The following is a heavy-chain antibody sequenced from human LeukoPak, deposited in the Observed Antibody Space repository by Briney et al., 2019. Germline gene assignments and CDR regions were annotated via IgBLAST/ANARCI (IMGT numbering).Heavy chain of an antibody. CDR1: GFTFSSYA. CDR2: IRDSGSST. Sequence: HPGGSLRLSCAASGFTFSSYAMSWVRQAPGKGLEWVSAIRDSGSSTHYADSVKGRFTISRDNSKNTLYLQMNSLRAEDTAVYYCARDSFREQLASPAWGQGTLVTVSS. CDR3: ARDSFREQLASPA. D-gene: IGHD6-13*01. J-gene: IGHJ5*02. V-gene: IGHV3-23*01.